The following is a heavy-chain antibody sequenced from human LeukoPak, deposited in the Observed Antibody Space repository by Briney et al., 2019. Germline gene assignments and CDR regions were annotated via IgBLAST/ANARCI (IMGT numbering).Heavy chain of an antibody. Sequence: GGSLRLSFLGSGFMFSNYYMYWVRQAPGKRLLWVSRIKNAGIDTIYADSVKGRFTVSGDNAKNTVYLQMSSLRAEDTAVYYCARGGYGHNMDVWGQGTVVTVSS. CDR3: ARGGYGHNMDV. V-gene: IGHV3-74*01. J-gene: IGHJ4*02. CDR2: IKNAGIDT. CDR1: GFMFSNYY. D-gene: IGHD3-10*01.